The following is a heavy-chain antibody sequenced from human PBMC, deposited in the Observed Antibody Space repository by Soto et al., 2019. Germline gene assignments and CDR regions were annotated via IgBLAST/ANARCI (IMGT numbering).Heavy chain of an antibody. CDR1: GGSVSSTSYY. Sequence: KPSETLSLTCTVSGGSVSSTSYYWTWIRQPPGKGLEWIGYIHYSGSTNYNPSLQSRVTISVDTSKNHFSLELTSVTAADTAVYYCEREWEHLYFDYWGQGALVTVSS. CDR3: EREWEHLYFDY. V-gene: IGHV4-61*01. CDR2: IHYSGST. J-gene: IGHJ4*02. D-gene: IGHD1-26*01.